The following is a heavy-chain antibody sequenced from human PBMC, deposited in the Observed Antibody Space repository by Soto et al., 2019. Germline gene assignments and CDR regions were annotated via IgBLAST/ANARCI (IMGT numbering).Heavy chain of an antibody. CDR1: GGTFSSYA. CDR2: IIPIFGTA. V-gene: IGHV1-69*06. J-gene: IGHJ6*02. Sequence: SVKVSCKASGGTFSSYAISWVRLAPGQGLEWMGGIIPIFGTANYAQKFQGRVTITADKSTSTAYMELSSLRSEDTAVYYCARDADIVVVVAATVNYYYGMDVWGQGTTVTVSS. CDR3: ARDADIVVVVAATVNYYYGMDV. D-gene: IGHD2-15*01.